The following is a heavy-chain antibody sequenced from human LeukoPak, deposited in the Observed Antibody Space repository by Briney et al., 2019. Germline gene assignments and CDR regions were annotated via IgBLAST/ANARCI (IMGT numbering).Heavy chain of an antibody. CDR2: INHSGST. CDR1: GGSFSGYY. V-gene: IGHV4-34*01. J-gene: IGHJ4*02. D-gene: IGHD5-18*01. CDR3: ARGGGYSYGPPFDY. Sequence: SETLSLTCAVYGGSFSGYYWSWIRQPPGKGLEWIGEINHSGSTNYNPSLKSRVTISVDTSKNQFSPKLSSVTAADTAVYYCARGGGYSYGPPFDYWGQGTLVTVSS.